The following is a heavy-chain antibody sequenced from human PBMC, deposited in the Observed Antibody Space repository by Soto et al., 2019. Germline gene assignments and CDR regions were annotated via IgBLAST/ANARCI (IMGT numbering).Heavy chain of an antibody. CDR3: ARAPDYGDYVNDLDY. V-gene: IGHV1-24*01. Sequence: GASVKVSCKVSGYTLTELSMHWARQAPGKGLEWMGGFDPEDGETIYAQKFQGRVTMTEDTSTDTAYMELSSLRSEDTAVYYCARAPDYGDYVNDLDYWGQGTLVTVSS. D-gene: IGHD4-17*01. CDR2: FDPEDGET. CDR1: GYTLTELS. J-gene: IGHJ4*02.